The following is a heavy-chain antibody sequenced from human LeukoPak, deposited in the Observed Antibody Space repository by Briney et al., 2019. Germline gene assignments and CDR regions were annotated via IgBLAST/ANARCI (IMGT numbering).Heavy chain of an antibody. D-gene: IGHD6-19*01. CDR1: GFTFSSYA. Sequence: PGGSLRLFCAASGFTFSSYAMSWVRQAPGKGLEWVSAISGSGGSTYYADSVKGRFTISRDNSKNTLYLQMNSLRAEDTAVYYCAKDIRGGWYPHYYFDYWGQGTLVTVSS. CDR3: AKDIRGGWYPHYYFDY. J-gene: IGHJ4*02. CDR2: ISGSGGST. V-gene: IGHV3-23*01.